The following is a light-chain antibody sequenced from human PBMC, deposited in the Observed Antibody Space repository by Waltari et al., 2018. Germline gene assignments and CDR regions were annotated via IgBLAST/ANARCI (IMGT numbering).Light chain of an antibody. Sequence: DIVMTQSPDSLAVSLGERATINCKPSQSVLYSSNNNNYLTWYQQKPGQPPKLLIYWASTRESGVPDRFSGSASGTDFTLTISSLQAEDVAVYYCQQYYSAPYTFGQGTKLEIK. V-gene: IGKV4-1*01. CDR1: QSVLYSSNNNNY. CDR2: WAS. CDR3: QQYYSAPYT. J-gene: IGKJ2*01.